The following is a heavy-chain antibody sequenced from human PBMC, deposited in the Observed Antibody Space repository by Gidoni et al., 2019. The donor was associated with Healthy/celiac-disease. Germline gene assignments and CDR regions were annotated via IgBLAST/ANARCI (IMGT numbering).Heavy chain of an antibody. CDR1: GFTVSSNY. CDR2: IYSGGST. J-gene: IGHJ4*02. V-gene: IGHV3-66*01. CDR3: ARDHLAAAGTNFDY. D-gene: IGHD6-13*01. Sequence: EVQLVESGGGLVQPGGSLRLPCSASGFTVSSNYMSWVRQAPGKGLEWVSVIYSGGSTYYADSVKGRFTISRDNSKNTLYLQMNSLRAEDTAVYYCARDHLAAAGTNFDYWGQGTLVTVSS.